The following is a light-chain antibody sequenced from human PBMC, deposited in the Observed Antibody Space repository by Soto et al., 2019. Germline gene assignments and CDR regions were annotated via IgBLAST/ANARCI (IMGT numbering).Light chain of an antibody. Sequence: QSVLTQPPSASGTPGQRVSISCSGSASNVGSTYVFWYQQVPGTAPTLLIYKNNQRPSGVSDRFSGSKSGTSASLAISGLRVDDEADYYCSAYTARSTLVFGGGTKVTVL. V-gene: IGLV1-47*01. CDR3: SAYTARSTLV. J-gene: IGLJ3*02. CDR2: KNN. CDR1: ASNVGSTY.